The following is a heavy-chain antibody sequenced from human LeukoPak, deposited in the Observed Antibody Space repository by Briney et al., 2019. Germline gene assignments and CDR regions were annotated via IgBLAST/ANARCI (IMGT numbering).Heavy chain of an antibody. V-gene: IGHV4-34*01. CDR2: INHSGST. CDR1: GGSFSGYY. J-gene: IGHJ4*02. D-gene: IGHD6-13*01. CDR3: ARSSSSSWYGGGRTTPFDY. Sequence: SETLSLTCAVYGGSFSGYYWSWIRQPPGKGLEWIGEINHSGSTNYNPSPKSRVTISVDTSKNQFSLKLSSVTAADTAVYYCARSSSSSWYGGGRTTPFDYWGQGTLVTVSS.